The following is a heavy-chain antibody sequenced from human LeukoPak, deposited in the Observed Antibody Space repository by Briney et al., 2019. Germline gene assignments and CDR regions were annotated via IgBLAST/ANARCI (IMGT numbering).Heavy chain of an antibody. J-gene: IGHJ4*02. CDR1: GFTYNTYA. CDR3: AKSRLGIGYSSTWYPGDY. Sequence: GGSLRLSCAASGFTYNTYAMSWVRQAPGKGLEWVSAISGSGGSTYYADSVKGRFTIFRDNSKNTLFLQMNSLRAEDTAIYYCAKSRLGIGYSSTWYPGDYWGQGTLVTVSS. D-gene: IGHD6-13*01. V-gene: IGHV3-23*01. CDR2: ISGSGGST.